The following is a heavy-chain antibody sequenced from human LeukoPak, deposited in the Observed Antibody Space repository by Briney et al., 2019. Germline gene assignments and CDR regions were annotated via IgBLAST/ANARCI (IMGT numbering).Heavy chain of an antibody. CDR3: ARESRLSSGWYMDY. CDR1: SYSISSGDY. Sequence: PSETLSLSCGVSSYSISSGDYWGWIRQPPGKGLDWIGTSYHSGSTYYNPSLKSRVTISVDTSKNPFSLKLRSVTAADTAVYYCARESRLSSGWYMDYWGQGTLVNVSS. V-gene: IGHV4-38-2*02. J-gene: IGHJ4*02. D-gene: IGHD6-19*01. CDR2: SYHSGST.